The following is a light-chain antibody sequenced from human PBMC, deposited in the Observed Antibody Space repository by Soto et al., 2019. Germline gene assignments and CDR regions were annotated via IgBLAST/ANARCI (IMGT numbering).Light chain of an antibody. CDR3: QQYNNYWT. CDR2: DAS. V-gene: IGKV1-5*01. CDR1: QSISSW. Sequence: DIQMTQSPSTLSASVGDRVTITCRASQSISSWLAWYQQKPGKAPKLLIYDASSWESGVPSRFSGSGSATEFTLTISSLQPDDFATYYCQQYNNYWTFGQGTRVEIK. J-gene: IGKJ1*01.